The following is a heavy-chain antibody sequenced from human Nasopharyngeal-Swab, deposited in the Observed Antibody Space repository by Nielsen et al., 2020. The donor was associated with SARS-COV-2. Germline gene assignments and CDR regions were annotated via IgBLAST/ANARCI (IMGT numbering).Heavy chain of an antibody. J-gene: IGHJ3*02. V-gene: IGHV4-30-2*01. D-gene: IGHD2-2*01. CDR2: IYYSGST. Sequence: PGKGLEWIGYIYYSGSTYYNPSLKSRVTISVDRSKNQFSLKLSSVTAADTAVYYCARDFCSSTSCFYGAFDIWGQGTMVTVS. CDR3: ARDFCSSTSCFYGAFDI.